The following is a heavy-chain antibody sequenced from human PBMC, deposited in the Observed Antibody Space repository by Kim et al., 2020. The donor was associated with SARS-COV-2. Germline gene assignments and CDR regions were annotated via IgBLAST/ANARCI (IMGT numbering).Heavy chain of an antibody. CDR3: ARDRSHLYSSSWYSY. D-gene: IGHD6-13*01. Sequence: GGSLRLSCAASGFTFSSYSMNWVRQAPGKGLEWVSSISSSSSYIYYADSVKGRFTISRDNAKNSLYLQMNSLRAEDTAVYYCARDRSHLYSSSWYSYWGQETLVTVSS. CDR1: GFTFSSYS. CDR2: ISSSSSYI. J-gene: IGHJ4*02. V-gene: IGHV3-21*01.